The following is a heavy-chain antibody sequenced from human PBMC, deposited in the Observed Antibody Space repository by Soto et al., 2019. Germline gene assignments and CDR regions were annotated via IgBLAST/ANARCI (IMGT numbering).Heavy chain of an antibody. Sequence: GGSLRLSCAASGFTFSSYAMSWVRQAPGKGLEWVSAISGSGGSTYYADCVKGRFTISRDNSKNTLYLQMNSLRAEDTAVYYCAKLNMLYSGSYYGFRTWGDPYFDYWGQGTLVTVSS. CDR2: ISGSGGST. D-gene: IGHD1-26*01. J-gene: IGHJ4*02. V-gene: IGHV3-23*01. CDR3: AKLNMLYSGSYYGFRTWGDPYFDY. CDR1: GFTFSSYA.